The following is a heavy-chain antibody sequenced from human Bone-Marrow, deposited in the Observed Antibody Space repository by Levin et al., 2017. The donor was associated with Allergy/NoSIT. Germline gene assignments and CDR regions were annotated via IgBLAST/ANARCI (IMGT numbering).Heavy chain of an antibody. CDR3: YCSGGRGLDY. CDR1: GYTFTSYY. J-gene: IGHJ4*02. Sequence: PGESLKISCKASGYTFTSYYMHWVRQAPGQGLEWMGIINPSGGSTSYAQKFQGRVTMTRDTSTSTVYMELSSLRSEDTAVYYCYCSGGRGLDYWGQGTLVTVSS. V-gene: IGHV1-46*01. D-gene: IGHD2-15*01. CDR2: INPSGGST.